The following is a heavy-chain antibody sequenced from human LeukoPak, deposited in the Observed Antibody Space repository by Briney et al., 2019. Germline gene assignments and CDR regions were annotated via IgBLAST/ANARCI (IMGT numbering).Heavy chain of an antibody. CDR1: GYSVSHNY. CDR2: IYSGGNT. Sequence: GGSLRLSCTASGYSVSHNYMNWVRQAPGKGLEWVALIYSGGNTHYADSVKGRFTISRDNSKNTLYLQMSSLRVEDTAVYYCTRDTPGIAASVSGGWGQGTLVTVSS. J-gene: IGHJ4*02. D-gene: IGHD6-13*01. V-gene: IGHV3-53*01. CDR3: TRDTPGIAASVSGG.